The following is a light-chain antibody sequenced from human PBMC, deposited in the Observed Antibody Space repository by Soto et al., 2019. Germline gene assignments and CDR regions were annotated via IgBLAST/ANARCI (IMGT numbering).Light chain of an antibody. CDR3: QQYDNLPFS. J-gene: IGKJ3*01. Sequence: EIVMTQSPATLSVSPGERATLSCRASQTVNSNLAWFQQKPGQAPRLLIFDASTRATGIPARFSGSGSGTEFTLTISSLQSEDVAPYYCQQYDNLPFSFGPGTNVDIK. CDR2: DAS. CDR1: QTVNSN. V-gene: IGKV3-15*01.